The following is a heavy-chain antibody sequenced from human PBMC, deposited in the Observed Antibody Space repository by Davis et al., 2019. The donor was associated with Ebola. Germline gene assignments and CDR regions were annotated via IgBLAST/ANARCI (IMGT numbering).Heavy chain of an antibody. CDR1: GYTFTSYD. CDR2: MNPNSGNT. Sequence: ASVKVSCKASGYTFTSYDIKWVRQATGQGLEWMGWMNPNSGNTGYAQKFQGRVTMTRNTSISTAYMELSSLRSEDTAVYYCARDLRAARGFDYWGQGTLVTVSS. J-gene: IGHJ4*02. CDR3: ARDLRAARGFDY. D-gene: IGHD6-6*01. V-gene: IGHV1-8*01.